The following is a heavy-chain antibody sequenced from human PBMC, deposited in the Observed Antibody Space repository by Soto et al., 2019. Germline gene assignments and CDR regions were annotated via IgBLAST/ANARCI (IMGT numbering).Heavy chain of an antibody. V-gene: IGHV1-18*01. CDR1: GYIFVNYG. Sequence: QVQLVQSGDEVKEPGASVKVSCKASGYIFVNYGIAWVRQGPGQGLEWMGWISPYTGNTHSATKIQGRLTMTTDTSTSTAYMDLGSLTSDDTAVYYCVMVDNYVTPTPQDVWGQGTTVTVSS. CDR2: ISPYTGNT. J-gene: IGHJ6*02. D-gene: IGHD3-16*01. CDR3: VMVDNYVTPTPQDV.